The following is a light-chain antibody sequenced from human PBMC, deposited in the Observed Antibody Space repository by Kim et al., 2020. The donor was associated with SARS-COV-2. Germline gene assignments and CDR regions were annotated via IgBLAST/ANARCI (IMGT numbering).Light chain of an antibody. Sequence: QSVLTQPASVSGSPGQSITISCTGTSTDVGYYNFVCWYQQHPGKAPKLIIYDVSKRPSGVSYRFSASKSGNTASLTISGLQAEDEADYYCSSYAGSITWVFGGGTKLTVL. V-gene: IGLV2-14*03. CDR1: STDVGYYNF. CDR3: SSYAGSITWV. J-gene: IGLJ3*02. CDR2: DVS.